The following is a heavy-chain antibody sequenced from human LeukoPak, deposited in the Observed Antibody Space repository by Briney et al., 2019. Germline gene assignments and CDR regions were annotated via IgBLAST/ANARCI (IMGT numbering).Heavy chain of an antibody. Sequence: GGSLRLSCAASGFTFSSYAMSWVRQAPGKGLEWVSAISGSGGSTYYADSVKGRFTISRDNSKNTLYLQMNSLRAEDTAVYYCANSGYYYDSSGFFDWGQGTLVTVSS. CDR2: ISGSGGST. CDR3: ANSGYYYDSSGFFD. V-gene: IGHV3-23*01. D-gene: IGHD3-22*01. J-gene: IGHJ4*02. CDR1: GFTFSSYA.